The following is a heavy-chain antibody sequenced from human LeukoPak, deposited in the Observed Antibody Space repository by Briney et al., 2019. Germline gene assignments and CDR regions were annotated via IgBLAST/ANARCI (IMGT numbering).Heavy chain of an antibody. Sequence: GSLRLSCAASGFTFSNYWMHWVRQAPGKGLEWVSAISGSGGSTYYADSVKGRFTISRDNSKNTLFLQMNSLRAEDTAVFYCATSRTFDYWGQGTLVTVSS. V-gene: IGHV3-23*01. J-gene: IGHJ4*02. CDR1: GFTFSNYW. CDR3: ATSRTFDY. D-gene: IGHD1-1*01. CDR2: ISGSGGST.